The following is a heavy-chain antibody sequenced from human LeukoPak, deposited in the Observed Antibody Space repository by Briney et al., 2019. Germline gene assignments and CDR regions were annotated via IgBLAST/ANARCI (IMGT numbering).Heavy chain of an antibody. J-gene: IGHJ5*02. V-gene: IGHV3-23*01. CDR2: ISGSGGHT. CDR1: GFTFSSYW. D-gene: IGHD6-13*01. Sequence: GGSLRLSCAASGFTFSSYWMSWVRQAPGKGLEWVAAISGSGGHTYYADSVKGRFTISRDNTKNTLYLQMNSLTAEDTAVYYCARVAAAAGTLNRMHNWFDPWGQGTLVTVSS. CDR3: ARVAAAAGTLNRMHNWFDP.